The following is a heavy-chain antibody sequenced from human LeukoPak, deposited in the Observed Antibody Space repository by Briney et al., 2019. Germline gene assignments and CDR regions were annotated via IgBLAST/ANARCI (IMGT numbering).Heavy chain of an antibody. CDR2: IRSDGSTK. J-gene: IGHJ4*02. D-gene: IGHD2-2*01. CDR3: AKDLPAAYFDC. CDR1: GFTFSSYG. V-gene: IGHV3-30*02. Sequence: PEGSLRLSCAASGFTFSSYGMHWVRQAPGKGLEWVAFIRSDGSTKYYADSVKGRFAISRDNSKNTLYLQMNSLRPEDTAVYYCAKDLPAAYFDCWGQGTLVTVSS.